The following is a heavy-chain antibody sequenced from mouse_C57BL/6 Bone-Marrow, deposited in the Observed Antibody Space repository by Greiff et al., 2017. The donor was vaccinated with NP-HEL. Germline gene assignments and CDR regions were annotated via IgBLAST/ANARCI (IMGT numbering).Heavy chain of an antibody. D-gene: IGHD2-14*01. CDR1: GYTFTDYN. CDR3: ARGVLFDY. Sequence: EVQLQQSGPELVKPGASVKIPCKASGYTFTDYNMDWVKQSHGKSLEWIGDINPNHGGTIYNQKFKGKATLTVDKSSSTAYMELRSLTSEDTAVYYCARGVLFDYWGQGTTLTVSS. V-gene: IGHV1-18*01. CDR2: INPNHGGT. J-gene: IGHJ2*01.